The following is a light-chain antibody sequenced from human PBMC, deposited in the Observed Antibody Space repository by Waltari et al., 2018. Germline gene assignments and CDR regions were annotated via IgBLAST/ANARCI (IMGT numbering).Light chain of an antibody. CDR2: DVR. V-gene: IGLV2-14*04. J-gene: IGLJ3*02. Sequence: WYQQHPGKAPKPMVYDVRKRPSGVSNRFSGSKSGNTASLTISGLQAEDEADYYCSSYTSSSTWVFGGGTKLTVL. CDR3: SSYTSSSTWV.